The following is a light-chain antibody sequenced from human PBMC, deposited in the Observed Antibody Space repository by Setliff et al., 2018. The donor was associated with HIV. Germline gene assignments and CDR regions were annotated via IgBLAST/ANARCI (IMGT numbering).Light chain of an antibody. J-gene: IGLJ1*01. V-gene: IGLV3-21*03. CDR2: DDT. CDR3: QVWDSISDHYV. CDR1: NIGSKS. Sequence: SYELTQPPSVSVALGKTAKVTCRGNNIGSKSVHWYQQKAGQAPVLLVYDDTDRPAGIPERFSGSNSGNTATLSISRVELGDEADYYCQVWDSISDHYVFGTGTKVTVL.